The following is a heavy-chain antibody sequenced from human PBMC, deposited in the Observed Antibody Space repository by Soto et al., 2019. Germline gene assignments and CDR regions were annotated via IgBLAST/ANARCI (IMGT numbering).Heavy chain of an antibody. Sequence: QVQLVQSGAEVKKPGASVKVSCKASGYTFLTYGISWVRQAPGQGLEWMGWISAFNGITNYPQKFQGRLTMTTDTPTSPAYMELRSLRSDDTAVYYCARNGVSSGSDGDAGFDIWGQGTRVTVSS. J-gene: IGHJ3*02. D-gene: IGHD6-19*01. CDR3: ARNGVSSGSDGDAGFDI. V-gene: IGHV1-18*01. CDR1: GYTFLTYG. CDR2: ISAFNGIT.